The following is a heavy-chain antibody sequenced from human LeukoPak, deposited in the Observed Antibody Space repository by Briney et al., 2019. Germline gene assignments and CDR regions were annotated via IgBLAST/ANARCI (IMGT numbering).Heavy chain of an antibody. Sequence: GGSLRLSCEAPGFTFSSNWMTWFRQAPGKGLEWVANIKQDGSEKYYVDSVKGRFTISRDNAKNSLYLQMNSLRAEDTAVYYCARNSGSHPWGQGTLVTVSS. CDR2: IKQDGSEK. D-gene: IGHD3-10*01. CDR3: ARNSGSHP. CDR1: GFTFSSNW. V-gene: IGHV3-7*01. J-gene: IGHJ5*02.